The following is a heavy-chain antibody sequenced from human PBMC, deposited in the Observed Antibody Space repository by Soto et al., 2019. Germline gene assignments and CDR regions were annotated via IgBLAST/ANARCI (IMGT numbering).Heavy chain of an antibody. V-gene: IGHV3-74*01. CDR3: ARGQRDDFWSGYHHYYYYGMDV. Sequence: GGSLRLSCAASGFTFSSYWMHWVRQAPGKGLVWVSRINSDGSSTSYADSVKGRFTISRDNAKNTLYLQMNSLRAEDTAVYYCARGQRDDFWSGYHHYYYYGMDVWGQGTMVTVSS. D-gene: IGHD3-3*01. CDR1: GFTFSSYW. CDR2: INSDGSST. J-gene: IGHJ6*02.